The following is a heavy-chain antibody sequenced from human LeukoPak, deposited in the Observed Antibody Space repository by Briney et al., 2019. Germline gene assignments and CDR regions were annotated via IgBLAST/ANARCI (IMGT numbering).Heavy chain of an antibody. CDR3: ARYYGSGRGYYGLDV. V-gene: IGHV3-33*01. Sequence: GRSLRLSCAASGFTFNTYGMHRVRQAPGKGLEWVAVIYYDGSDSYYGDSVKGRFTISRDNSKNTLYLQMNSLRAEDTAVYYCARYYGSGRGYYGLDVWGQGTTVTVSS. J-gene: IGHJ6*02. CDR1: GFTFNTYG. CDR2: IYYDGSDS. D-gene: IGHD3-10*01.